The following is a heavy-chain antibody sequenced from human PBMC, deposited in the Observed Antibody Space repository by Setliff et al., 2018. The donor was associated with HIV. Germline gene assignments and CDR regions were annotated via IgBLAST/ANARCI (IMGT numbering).Heavy chain of an antibody. CDR2: IRADGINK. V-gene: IGHV3-30*02. D-gene: IGHD5-12*01. CDR1: GFMFSSHG. J-gene: IGHJ4*02. Sequence: GGSLRLSCVASGFMFSSHGMHWVRQAPGKGLECLAFIRADGINKYHADSVKGRFTISRDNSKNTLYLQMNNLRPEDTAVYYCAKGGIYLMVELYYFDYWGQGTLVTVSS. CDR3: AKGGIYLMVELYYFDY.